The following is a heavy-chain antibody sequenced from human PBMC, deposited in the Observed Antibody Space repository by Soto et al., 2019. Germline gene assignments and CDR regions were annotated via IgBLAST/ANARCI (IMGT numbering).Heavy chain of an antibody. Sequence: ETLSLTCTVSGGSISSYYWSWIRQPPGKGLEWIGYIYYSGSTNYNPSLKSRVTISVDTSKNQFSLKLSSVTAADTAVYYCARTNIISWFDPWGQGTLVTVSS. CDR2: IYYSGST. D-gene: IGHD3-3*02. J-gene: IGHJ5*02. CDR1: GGSISSYY. V-gene: IGHV4-59*01. CDR3: ARTNIISWFDP.